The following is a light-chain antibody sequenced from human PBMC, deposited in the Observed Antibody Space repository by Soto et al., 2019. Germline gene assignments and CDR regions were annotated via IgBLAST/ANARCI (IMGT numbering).Light chain of an antibody. J-gene: IGKJ1*01. CDR3: QHYNSYSEA. CDR1: QTISSW. CDR2: KAS. V-gene: IGKV1-5*03. Sequence: IRMSQSPSTLSGSVGDTVTITCRASQTISSWLAWYQQKPGKAPKLLIYKASTLISGVPSRFSGSGSGTEFTLTISILQPDDFATYYCQHYNSYSEAFGQGSKV.